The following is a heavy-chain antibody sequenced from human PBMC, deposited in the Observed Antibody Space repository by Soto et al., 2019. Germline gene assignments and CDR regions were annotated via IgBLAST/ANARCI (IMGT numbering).Heavy chain of an antibody. Sequence: SETLSLTCSVSGDSISNLDYSWAWIRQPPGQALEYIGYIYKSATTYYNPSFESRVAISVDTSKSQFSLNVTSVTAADTAVYFCARGRYCLTGRCFPNWFDSWGQGALVTVSS. CDR2: IYKSATT. CDR3: ARGRYCLTGRCFPNWFDS. V-gene: IGHV4-30-4*01. J-gene: IGHJ5*01. CDR1: GDSISNLDYS. D-gene: IGHD7-27*01.